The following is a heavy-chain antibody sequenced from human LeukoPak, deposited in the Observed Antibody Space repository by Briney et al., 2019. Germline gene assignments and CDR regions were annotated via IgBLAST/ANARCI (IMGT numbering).Heavy chain of an antibody. V-gene: IGHV1-2*06. J-gene: IGHJ4*02. Sequence: ASVKVSCKTSGYTFTDHDMHWVRQAPGQGLEWVGRISASCCGKTYSQSFQDRVTLTRDTSIHTGSIELSRLKSDDTSGYYCSRDHFGSYLSWGQGTLVTVSS. CDR2: ISASCCGK. CDR3: SRDHFGSYLS. CDR1: GYTFTDHD. D-gene: IGHD1-26*01.